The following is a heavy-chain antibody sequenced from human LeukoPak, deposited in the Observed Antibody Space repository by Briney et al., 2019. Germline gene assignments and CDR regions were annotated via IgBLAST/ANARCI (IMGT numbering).Heavy chain of an antibody. D-gene: IGHD5-18*01. V-gene: IGHV4-4*07. CDR1: GGSISSYY. J-gene: IGHJ4*02. Sequence: SETLSLTCTVSGGSISSYYWSWIRQPAGKGLEWIGRIYTSGSTNYNPSLKSRVTISVDKSKNQFSLKLSSVTAADTAVYYCARDFRYSYVYDYWGQGTLVTVSS. CDR3: ARDFRYSYVYDY. CDR2: IYTSGST.